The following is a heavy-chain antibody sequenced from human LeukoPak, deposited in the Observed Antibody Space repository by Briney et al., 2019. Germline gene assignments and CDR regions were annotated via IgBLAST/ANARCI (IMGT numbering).Heavy chain of an antibody. CDR2: ISSARSTT. V-gene: IGHV3-48*02. J-gene: IGHJ4*02. CDR3: ARVSTDWSLDY. Sequence: GRSPRPSRSSSGFIFSIYSMNWDRQAPGQGLDWLSYISSARSTTYYAASVKGRFTISRDNAKSSLYLQMNSLRDEDTAVYYCARVSTDWSLDYWGQGTLVTVSS. D-gene: IGHD6-19*01. CDR1: GFIFSIYS.